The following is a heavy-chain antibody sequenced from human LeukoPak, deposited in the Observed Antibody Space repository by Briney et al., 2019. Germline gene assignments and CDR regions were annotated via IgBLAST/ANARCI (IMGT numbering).Heavy chain of an antibody. D-gene: IGHD2-2*01. CDR3: ARADIVVVPAARNHAFDI. CDR2: IIPIFGTA. V-gene: IGHV1-69*05. J-gene: IGHJ3*02. Sequence: SVKVSCKASGGTFSSYAISWVRQAPGQGLEWMGGIIPIFGTANYAQKFQGRVTITTDESTSTAYMELSSLRSEDTAVYYCARADIVVVPAARNHAFDIWGQGTKVTVSS. CDR1: GGTFSSYA.